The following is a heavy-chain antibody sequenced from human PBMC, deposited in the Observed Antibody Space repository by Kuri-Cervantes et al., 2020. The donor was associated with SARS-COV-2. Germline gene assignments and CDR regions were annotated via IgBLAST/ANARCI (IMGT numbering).Heavy chain of an antibody. D-gene: IGHD2/OR15-2a*01. V-gene: IGHV5-51*01. CDR3: ARRRENFYLNNWFDP. J-gene: IGHJ5*02. Sequence: KVSCKGSGYSFTSYWIGWVRQMPGKGLEWMGIIYPGDSDTGYSPSFQGQVTISADKSISTAYLQWSSLKASDTAMYYCARRRENFYLNNWFDPWGQGTLVTVSS. CDR1: GYSFTSYW. CDR2: IYPGDSDT.